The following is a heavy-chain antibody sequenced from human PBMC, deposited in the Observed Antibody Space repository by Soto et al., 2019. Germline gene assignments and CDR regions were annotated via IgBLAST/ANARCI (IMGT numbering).Heavy chain of an antibody. J-gene: IGHJ6*02. CDR2: ISSSGSTI. Sequence: EVQLVESGGGLVQPGGSLRLSCAASGFTFSSYEMNWVRQAPGKGLEWVSYISSSGSTIYYADSVKGRFTISRDNAKNSLYLQMNSLRAEDTAVYYCARGGTAMVYYYYGMDVWGQGTTDTVSS. CDR1: GFTFSSYE. V-gene: IGHV3-48*03. CDR3: ARGGTAMVYYYYGMDV. D-gene: IGHD5-18*01.